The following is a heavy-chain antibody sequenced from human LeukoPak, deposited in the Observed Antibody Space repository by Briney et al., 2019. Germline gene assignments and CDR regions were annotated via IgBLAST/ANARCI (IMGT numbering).Heavy chain of an antibody. J-gene: IGHJ5*02. CDR2: ISSSGSTI. Sequence: LSLTCTVSGGSISSYYWSWIRQAPGKGLEWVSYISSSGSTIYYADSVKGRFTISRDNAKNSLYLQMNSLRAEDTAVYYCARDYSTGYSSSWYVGGFDPWGQGTLVTVSS. CDR3: ARDYSTGYSSSWYVGGFDP. D-gene: IGHD6-13*01. CDR1: GGSISSYY. V-gene: IGHV3-11*01.